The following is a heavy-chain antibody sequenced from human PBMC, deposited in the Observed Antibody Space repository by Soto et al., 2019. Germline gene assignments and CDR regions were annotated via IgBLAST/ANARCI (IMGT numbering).Heavy chain of an antibody. J-gene: IGHJ4*02. CDR2: IKSKTDGGTT. CDR1: GFTFSNAW. Sequence: EVQLVESGGGLVKPGGSLRLSCAASGFTFSNAWMSWVRQAPGKGLEWVGRIKSKTDGGTTDYAAPVKGRVTISRDDSKNTLYLKMNSLKTEDTAVYYCTTARLYYHDSSGYYVYWGQGTLVTGSS. CDR3: TTARLYYHDSSGYYVY. D-gene: IGHD3-22*01. V-gene: IGHV3-15*01.